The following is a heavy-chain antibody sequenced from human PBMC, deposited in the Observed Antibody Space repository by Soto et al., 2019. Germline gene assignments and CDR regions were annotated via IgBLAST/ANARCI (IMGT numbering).Heavy chain of an antibody. Sequence: SETLSLTCTVSGGSISSYYWSWIRQPPGKGLEWIGYIYYSGSTNYNPSLKSRVTISVDTSKNQFSLKLSSVTAADTAVYYCARARGDCSGGSCLSTTYYYYYYMDVWGKGTTVTVSS. V-gene: IGHV4-59*08. J-gene: IGHJ6*03. CDR1: GGSISSYY. CDR3: ARARGDCSGGSCLSTTYYYYYYMDV. CDR2: IYYSGST. D-gene: IGHD2-15*01.